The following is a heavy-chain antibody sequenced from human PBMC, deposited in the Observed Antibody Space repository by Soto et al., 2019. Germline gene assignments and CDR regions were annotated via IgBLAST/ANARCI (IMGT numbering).Heavy chain of an antibody. Sequence: QVQLVESGGGVVQPGRSLRLSCAASGFTFSSYGMHWVRQAPGKGLEWVAVISYDGSNKYYADSVKGRFTISRDNSKNTLYLQMNSLRAEDTAVYYCARNALATIVIPLGGYFDYWGQGTLVTVSS. CDR3: ARNALATIVIPLGGYFDY. J-gene: IGHJ4*02. D-gene: IGHD5-12*01. CDR1: GFTFSSYG. V-gene: IGHV3-30*03. CDR2: ISYDGSNK.